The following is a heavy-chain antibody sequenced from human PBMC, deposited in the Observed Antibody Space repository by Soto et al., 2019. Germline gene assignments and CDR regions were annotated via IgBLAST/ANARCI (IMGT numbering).Heavy chain of an antibody. J-gene: IGHJ4*02. Sequence: QVHLVQSGAEVKKPGASVKVSCKASGYTFTSYGITWVRQAPGQGLEWMGWISAHNGNTDYAQKLQGRVIVTRDTSASSANMELRRLGSDDTAVYYCARGRYGDYWGQGALVTVSS. D-gene: IGHD1-1*01. CDR2: ISAHNGNT. CDR1: GYTFTSYG. CDR3: ARGRYGDY. V-gene: IGHV1-18*01.